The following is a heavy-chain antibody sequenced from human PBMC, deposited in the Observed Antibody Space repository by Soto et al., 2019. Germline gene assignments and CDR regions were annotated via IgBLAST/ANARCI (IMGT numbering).Heavy chain of an antibody. CDR1: GFTFSSYA. J-gene: IGHJ3*02. CDR2: ISGSGGST. Sequence: PGGSLRLSCAASGFTFSSYAMSWVRQAPGKGLEWVSAISGSGGSTYYADSVKGRFTISRDNSKNTLYLQMNSLRAEDTAVCYCAKSGGSRQDGDIWGQGTMVTVSS. CDR3: AKSGGSRQDGDI. D-gene: IGHD1-26*01. V-gene: IGHV3-23*01.